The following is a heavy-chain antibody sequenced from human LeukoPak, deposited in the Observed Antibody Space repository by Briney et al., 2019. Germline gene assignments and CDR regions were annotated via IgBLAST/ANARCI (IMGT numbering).Heavy chain of an antibody. CDR1: GFTVSSNY. CDR2: IYSSGST. J-gene: IGHJ3*02. D-gene: IGHD3-16*01. CDR3: ALTPWGAFDI. Sequence: PGGSLRLSCAASGFTVSSNYMSWVRQAPGKGLEWVSVIYSSGSTYYADSVKGRFTISRHNSKNTLYLQMNSLRAEDTAVYYCALTPWGAFDIWGQGTMVTVSS. V-gene: IGHV3-53*04.